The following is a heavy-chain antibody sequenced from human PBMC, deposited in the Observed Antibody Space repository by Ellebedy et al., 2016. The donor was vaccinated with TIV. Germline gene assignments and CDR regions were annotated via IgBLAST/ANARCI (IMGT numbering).Heavy chain of an antibody. V-gene: IGHV1-8*01. J-gene: IGHJ4*02. CDR2: MNPNSGNT. CDR1: GYTFTSYD. CDR3: ARGLTAVAGKGFDY. D-gene: IGHD6-19*01. Sequence: AASVKVSCKASGYTFTSYDINWVRQATGQGLEWMGWMNPNSGNTGYAQKFQGRVIMTSNTSINTAYMDLSSLRSEDTAVYYCARGLTAVAGKGFDYWGQGTLVTVSS.